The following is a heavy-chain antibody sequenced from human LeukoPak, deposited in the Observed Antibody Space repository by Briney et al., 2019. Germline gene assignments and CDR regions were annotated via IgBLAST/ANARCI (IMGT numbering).Heavy chain of an antibody. CDR3: ASGHRGPYYFDY. D-gene: IGHD2-15*01. Sequence: GRSLRLSCAASGFTFSSYAMHWVRQAPGKGLEWVAVIPYDGSNKYYADSVKGRFTISRDNSKNTLYLQMNSLRAEDTAVYYCASGHRGPYYFDYWGQGTLVTVSS. J-gene: IGHJ4*02. CDR1: GFTFSSYA. CDR2: IPYDGSNK. V-gene: IGHV3-30-3*01.